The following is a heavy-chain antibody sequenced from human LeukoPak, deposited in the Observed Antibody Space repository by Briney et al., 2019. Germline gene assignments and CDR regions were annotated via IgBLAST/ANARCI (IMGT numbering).Heavy chain of an antibody. V-gene: IGHV4-4*07. J-gene: IGHJ4*02. CDR2: FYTRGGT. D-gene: IGHD3-10*01. CDR1: GDSISIDY. Sequence: PSETLSLTCTVSGDSISIDYWSWIPQAAGKELEWIGRFYTRGGTNYNPYLKSRVTISLDKSKKKFSLNLNSVTAADTAVYYCARGGTYGSGRNQHTTLDYWGQGTLVTVSS. CDR3: ARGGTYGSGRNQHTTLDY.